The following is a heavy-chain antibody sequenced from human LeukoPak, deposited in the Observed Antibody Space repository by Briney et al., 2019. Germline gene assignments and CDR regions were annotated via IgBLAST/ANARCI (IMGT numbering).Heavy chain of an antibody. Sequence: PGRSLRLSCAASGFIFSSLGMHWVRQAPGKGLEWVAVISYDGSNKYYRDSVRGRFTISRDDSRNTLYLQMNSLRAEDTAVYYCAKDRVWEGFWDYWGQGTLVTVSS. V-gene: IGHV3-30*18. CDR2: ISYDGSNK. J-gene: IGHJ4*02. CDR1: GFIFSSLG. CDR3: AKDRVWEGFWDY. D-gene: IGHD1-26*01.